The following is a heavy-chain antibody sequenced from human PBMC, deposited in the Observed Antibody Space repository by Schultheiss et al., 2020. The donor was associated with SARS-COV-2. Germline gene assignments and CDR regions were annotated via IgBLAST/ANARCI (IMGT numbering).Heavy chain of an antibody. D-gene: IGHD3-10*01. V-gene: IGHV3-30*04. CDR3: TTEGGYGSGSYYRNDGGDY. J-gene: IGHJ4*02. Sequence: GGSLRLSCAASGFTFSSYAMHWVRQAPGKGLEWVAVISYDGSNKYYADSVKGRFTISRDNSKNTLYLQMNSLKTEDTAVYYCTTEGGYGSGSYYRNDGGDYWGQGTLVTVSS. CDR1: GFTFSSYA. CDR2: ISYDGSNK.